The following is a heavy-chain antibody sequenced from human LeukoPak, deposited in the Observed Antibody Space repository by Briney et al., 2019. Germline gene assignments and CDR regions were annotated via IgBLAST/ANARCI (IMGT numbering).Heavy chain of an antibody. Sequence: GGTLRLSCAASGFTFSSYGMSWVRQAPGKGLEWVSAISGSGGSTYYADSVKGRFTISRDSSKNTLYLQMNNLRTEDAAIYYCAKAPVTSCRGAFCYPLDSWGQGTLVTVSS. CDR2: ISGSGGST. CDR1: GFTFSSYG. D-gene: IGHD2-15*01. J-gene: IGHJ4*02. CDR3: AKAPVTSCRGAFCYPLDS. V-gene: IGHV3-23*01.